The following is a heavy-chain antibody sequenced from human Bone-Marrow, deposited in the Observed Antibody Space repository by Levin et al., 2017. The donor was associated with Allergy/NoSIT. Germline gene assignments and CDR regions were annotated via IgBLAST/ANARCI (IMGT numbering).Heavy chain of an antibody. CDR1: GYTFTGYA. CDR3: ARTTPSLIATRPLDY. CDR2: INTHTETP. V-gene: IGHV7-4-1*02. Sequence: ASVKVSCKASGYTFTGYAMNWVRQAPGQGLEWMGWINTHTETPTYAQGFTGRFVFSLDTSVSTAYLEISTLKAEDSAVYYCARTTPSLIATRPLDYWGQGTLVTVSS. D-gene: IGHD6-6*01. J-gene: IGHJ4*02.